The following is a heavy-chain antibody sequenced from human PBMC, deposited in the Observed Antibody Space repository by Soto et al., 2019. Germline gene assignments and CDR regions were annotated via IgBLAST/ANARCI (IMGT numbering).Heavy chain of an antibody. V-gene: IGHV4-59*01. CDR1: GGSISSYY. CDR3: ASVGDPAAMGV. Sequence: SETLYLTCTVSGGSISSYYSSWIRQPPGKGLEWIGYIYHSGNTNYNPSLTSRVTMSIDTSKNQFSLKLSSVTAADTAVYYCASVGDPAAMGVWGKGTTVTVS. J-gene: IGHJ6*03. D-gene: IGHD2-21*02. CDR2: IYHSGNT.